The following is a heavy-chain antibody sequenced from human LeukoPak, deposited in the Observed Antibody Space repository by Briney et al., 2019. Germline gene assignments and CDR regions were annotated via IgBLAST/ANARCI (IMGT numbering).Heavy chain of an antibody. CDR2: ISYNNLHI. CDR1: GFTFSDQS. CDR3: VGPDSQFDC. V-gene: IGHV3-21*01. Sequence: GGSLRLACAASGFTFSDQSMNWVRQAPGMGLDWVSSISYNNLHIFYADSVKGRFTISRDNAKNSLYLQMNNLRAEDTAVYYCVGPDSQFDCWGQGTLVTVSS. J-gene: IGHJ4*02. D-gene: IGHD3-10*01.